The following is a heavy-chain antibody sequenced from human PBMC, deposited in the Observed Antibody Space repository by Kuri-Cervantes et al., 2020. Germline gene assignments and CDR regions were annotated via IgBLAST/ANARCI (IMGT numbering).Heavy chain of an antibody. J-gene: IGHJ3*02. CDR3: ARNDAFDI. V-gene: IGHV5-51*01. CDR2: IFPGDSDT. CDR1: GYSFANYW. Sequence: KVSCKGSGYSFANYWIGWVRQMPGKGLEWMGIIFPGDSDTKYSPSFQGQVTMSADKSVSTAYLQWSSLKASDTAMYYCARNDAFDIWGQGTMVTVSS.